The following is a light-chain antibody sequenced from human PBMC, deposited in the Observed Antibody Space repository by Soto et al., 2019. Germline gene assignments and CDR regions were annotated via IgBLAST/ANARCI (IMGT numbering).Light chain of an antibody. V-gene: IGKV3-15*01. J-gene: IGKJ1*01. CDR2: GAS. CDR1: QSVSSN. Sequence: EIVMTQSPATLSVSPGERATLSCTASQSVSSNLAWYQQKPGQAPRLLIYGASTRATGIPARFSGSGSGTEFTLTISSLQSEDFAVYYCQQRSNWPRTFGQGTKVDIK. CDR3: QQRSNWPRT.